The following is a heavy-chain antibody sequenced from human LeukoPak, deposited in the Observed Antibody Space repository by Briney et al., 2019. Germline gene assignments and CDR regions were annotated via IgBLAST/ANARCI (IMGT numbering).Heavy chain of an antibody. CDR1: GFTFSSYS. CDR3: ARDRIAVAAVDP. D-gene: IGHD6-19*01. J-gene: IGHJ5*02. CDR2: ISSRSSYI. V-gene: IGHV3-21*01. Sequence: GGSLRPSCAASGFTFSSYSMNWVRQAPGKGLEWVSSISSRSSYIYYADSVKGRFTISRDSAKNSLYLQMNSLRAEDTAVYYCARDRIAVAAVDPWGQGTLVTVSS.